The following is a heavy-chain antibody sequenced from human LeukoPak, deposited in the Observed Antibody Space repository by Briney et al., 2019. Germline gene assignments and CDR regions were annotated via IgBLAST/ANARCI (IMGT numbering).Heavy chain of an antibody. J-gene: IGHJ4*02. CDR3: ARFEVNYEDNGSFYYFDY. CDR1: GYAFASYW. V-gene: IGHV5-51*01. D-gene: IGHD2/OR15-2a*01. CDR2: IYPGDSET. Sequence: GESLKISCRVSGYAFASYWIGWVRQVPGKGLEWMGIIYPGDSETKSSPSLQGQVTFSADKSINTAYLQWSSLKASDTAMYYCARFEVNYEDNGSFYYFDYWGQGTLVTVSS.